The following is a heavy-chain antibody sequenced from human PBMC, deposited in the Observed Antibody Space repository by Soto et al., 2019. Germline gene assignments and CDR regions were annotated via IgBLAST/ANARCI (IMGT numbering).Heavy chain of an antibody. Sequence: QVQLVQSGAEVKRPGASVKVSCKASGFSFASFTPYGITWVRQAPGQGLEWMGRISGYNGNTNYAQKLQGRLTMTTDTSTGTVYMELMSLRSDDTAVYYCARGGYSGNDPRYYYYYGLDVWGQGTTVTVSS. CDR2: ISGYNGNT. J-gene: IGHJ6*02. CDR1: GFSFASFTPYG. V-gene: IGHV1-18*04. CDR3: ARGGYSGNDPRYYYYYGLDV. D-gene: IGHD5-12*01.